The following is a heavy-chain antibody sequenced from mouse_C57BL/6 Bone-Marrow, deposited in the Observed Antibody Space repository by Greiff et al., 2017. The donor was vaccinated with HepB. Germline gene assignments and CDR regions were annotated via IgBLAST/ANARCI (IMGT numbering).Heavy chain of an antibody. V-gene: IGHV5-4*01. J-gene: IGHJ4*01. CDR2: ISDGGSYT. Sequence: LDSGGGLVKPGGSLKLSCAASGFTFSSYAMSWVRQTPEKRLEWVATISDGGSYTYYPDNVKGRFTISRDNAKNNLYLQMSHLKTEDTAMYYCARDRGITTNYAMGYWGKGTSVTVSS. D-gene: IGHD1-1*01. CDR1: GFTFSSYA. CDR3: ARDRGITTNYAMGY.